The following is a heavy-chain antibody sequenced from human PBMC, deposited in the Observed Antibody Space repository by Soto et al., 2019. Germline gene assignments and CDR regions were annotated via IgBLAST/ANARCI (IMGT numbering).Heavy chain of an antibody. D-gene: IGHD5-12*01. CDR2: ISGSGGST. J-gene: IGHJ4*02. Sequence: GGSLRLSCAASGFTFSSYAMSWVRQAPGKGLEWVSAISGSGGSTYYADSVKGRFTISRDNSKNTLYLQMNSLRAEDTAVYYCAKDGGTSRVGDEMATIFFHFVAKDYWGQGTLVTVSS. CDR3: AKDGGTSRVGDEMATIFFHFVAKDY. V-gene: IGHV3-23*01. CDR1: GFTFSSYA.